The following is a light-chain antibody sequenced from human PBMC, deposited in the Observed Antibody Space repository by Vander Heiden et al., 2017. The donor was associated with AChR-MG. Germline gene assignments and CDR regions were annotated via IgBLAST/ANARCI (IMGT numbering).Light chain of an antibody. CDR3: QQRVSSPHT. V-gene: IGKV1-39*01. J-gene: IGKJ2*01. Sequence: IQVTQSPSSLSASVGDRVTISCRASQTIGTSLNWYQQKATGAPYLLISATSTLRRGVPSRFSDSGSGTDFTLTITRLQPEDSAAYFCQQRVSSPHTFGRGTKVEIK. CDR1: QTIGTS. CDR2: ATS.